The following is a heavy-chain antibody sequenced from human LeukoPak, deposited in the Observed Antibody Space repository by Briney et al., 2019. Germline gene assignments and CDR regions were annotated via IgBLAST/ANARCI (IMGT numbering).Heavy chain of an antibody. CDR1: GFTFSSYE. CDR3: ARASLYYYGSGSPGLFDY. CDR2: ISSSGSTI. Sequence: GGSLRLSCAASGFTFSSYEMNWVRQAPGKGLEWVSYISSSGSTIYYADSVKGRFTISRDNAKNSLYLQMNSLRAEDTAVYYCARASLYYYGSGSPGLFDYWGQGTLVTVSS. V-gene: IGHV3-48*03. D-gene: IGHD3-10*01. J-gene: IGHJ4*02.